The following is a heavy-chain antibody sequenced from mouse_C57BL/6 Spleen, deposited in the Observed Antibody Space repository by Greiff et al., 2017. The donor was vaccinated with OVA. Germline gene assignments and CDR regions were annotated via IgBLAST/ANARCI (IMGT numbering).Heavy chain of an antibody. CDR2: IYPGDGDT. V-gene: IGHV1-80*01. CDR3: ASFDYYGSSYGYFDV. J-gene: IGHJ1*03. Sequence: VQLQQSGAELVKPGASVKISCKASGYAFSSYWMNWVKQRPGKGLEWIGQIYPGDGDTNYNGKFKGKATLTAAKSSSTAYMQLSSLTSEDSAVYFCASFDYYGSSYGYFDVWGTGTTVTVSS. D-gene: IGHD1-1*01. CDR1: GYAFSSYW.